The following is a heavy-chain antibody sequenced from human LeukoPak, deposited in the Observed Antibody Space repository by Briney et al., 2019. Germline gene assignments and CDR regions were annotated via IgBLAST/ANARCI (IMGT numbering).Heavy chain of an antibody. CDR1: GYTFTGYY. CDR3: ARVYGDYGFADY. Sequence: ASVKVSCKASGYTFTGYYMHWVRQAPGQGLEWMGWINPNSGGTNYAQKFQGRVTMTRDTSISTAYMELSRLRSDDTAVYYCARVYGDYGFADYWGQGTLVTVSS. V-gene: IGHV1-2*02. CDR2: INPNSGGT. J-gene: IGHJ4*02. D-gene: IGHD4-17*01.